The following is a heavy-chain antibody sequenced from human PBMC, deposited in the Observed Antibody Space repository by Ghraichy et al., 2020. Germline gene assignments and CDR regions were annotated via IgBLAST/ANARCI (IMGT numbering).Heavy chain of an antibody. CDR1: GGSISSYY. J-gene: IGHJ4*02. Sequence: SETLSLTCTVSGGSISSYYWSWIRQPPGKGLEWIGYIYTSGSTNYNPSLKSRVTISVDTSKNQFSLKLSSVTAADTAVYYCARRGEWLAFDYWGQGTLVTVSS. CDR2: IYTSGST. V-gene: IGHV4-4*09. D-gene: IGHD6-19*01. CDR3: ARRGEWLAFDY.